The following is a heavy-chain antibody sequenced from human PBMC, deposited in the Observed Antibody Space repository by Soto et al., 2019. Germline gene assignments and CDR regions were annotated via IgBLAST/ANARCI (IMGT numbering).Heavy chain of an antibody. CDR3: ARGSKDSYPGSRIFDF. D-gene: IGHD3-10*01. V-gene: IGHV3-23*01. J-gene: IGHJ4*02. CDR2: ISANGGAI. CDR1: GFTFRTYA. Sequence: EVQLLESGGTLVQPGGSLRLSCTTSGFTFRTYAMSWVRQAPGKGLEWVSSISANGGAIFYGDSVKGRFVFSRDNSENILYLQMSSLRADDSAVYFCARGSKDSYPGSRIFDFWGRGTLVTVSS.